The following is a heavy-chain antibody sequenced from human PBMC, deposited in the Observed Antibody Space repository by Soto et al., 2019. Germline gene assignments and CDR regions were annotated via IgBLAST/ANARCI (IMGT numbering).Heavy chain of an antibody. CDR2: ISYDGSNK. CDR3: AREDLPGIAVAGTTAFDI. J-gene: IGHJ3*02. V-gene: IGHV3-30-3*01. Sequence: GGSLRLSCAASGFTFSSYAMHWVCQAPGKGLEWVAVISYDGSNKYYADSVKGRFTISRDNSKNTLYLQMNSLRAEDTAVYYCAREDLPGIAVAGTTAFDIWGQGTTVTVSS. CDR1: GFTFSSYA. D-gene: IGHD6-19*01.